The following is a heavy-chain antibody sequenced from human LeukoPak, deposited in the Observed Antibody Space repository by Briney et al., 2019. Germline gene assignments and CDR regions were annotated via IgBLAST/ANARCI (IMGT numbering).Heavy chain of an antibody. J-gene: IGHJ5*02. CDR1: GYTFTNYA. V-gene: IGHV7-4-1*02. CDR2: INTNTGNP. Sequence: GASVKVSCKASGYTFTNYAMNWVRQAPGQGLEWMGWINTNTGNPTYAQGFTGRFVFSLDTSVSTAYLQISSLKAEDTAVYYCARDHPILEHEGTEFDPWGQGTLVTVSS. D-gene: IGHD1/OR15-1a*01. CDR3: ARDHPILEHEGTEFDP.